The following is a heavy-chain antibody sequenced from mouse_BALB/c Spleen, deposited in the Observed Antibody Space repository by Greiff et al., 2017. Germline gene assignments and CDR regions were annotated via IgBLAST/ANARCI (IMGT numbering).Heavy chain of an antibody. CDR2: ISSGGSYT. CDR1: GFTFSSYA. V-gene: IGHV5-9-4*01. J-gene: IGHJ4*01. Sequence: EVQLVESGGGLVKPGGSLKLSCAASGFTFSSYAMSWVRQSPEKRLEWVAEISSGGSYTYYPDTVTGRFTISRDNAKNTLYLEMSSRRSEDTAMYYCARDYAAMGYWGQGTSVTVSS. CDR3: ARDYAAMGY. D-gene: IGHD6-5*01.